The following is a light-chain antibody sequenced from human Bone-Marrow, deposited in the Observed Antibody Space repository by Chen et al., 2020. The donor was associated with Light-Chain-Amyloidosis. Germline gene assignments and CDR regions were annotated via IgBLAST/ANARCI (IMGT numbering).Light chain of an antibody. J-gene: IGKJ4*01. CDR1: QTISSNY. V-gene: IGKV3-20*01. CDR3: QQYGTSPLT. CDR2: GSS. Sequence: EIVLTQSPGTLSLSPGEGANLSCRASQTISSNYLTWYQQKFGQAPMLLIYGSSSRATGIPYRFTGSGSVTDFTLTINRLEPEDFAMYYCQQYGTSPLTFGGGTKVEIK.